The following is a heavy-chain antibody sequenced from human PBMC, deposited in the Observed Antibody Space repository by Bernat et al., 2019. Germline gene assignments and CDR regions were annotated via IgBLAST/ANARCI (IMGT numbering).Heavy chain of an antibody. CDR1: GFTFSSYD. V-gene: IGHV3-13*01. CDR3: AREGTRGAFDY. Sequence: EVQLVESGGGLVQPGGSLRLSCAASGFTFSSYDMHWVRQATGKGLEWVSAIGTAGDTYYPGSVKGRFTISRENAKNSLYLLMNSLRAGDTAVYYCAREGTRGAFDYWGQGTLVTVSS. J-gene: IGHJ4*02. CDR2: IGTAGDT.